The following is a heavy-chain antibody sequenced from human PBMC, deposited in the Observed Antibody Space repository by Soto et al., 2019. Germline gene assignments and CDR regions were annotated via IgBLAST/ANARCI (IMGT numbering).Heavy chain of an antibody. CDR2: IYYSGST. CDR3: ARQWYYYDSSGYYKYYYYYYGMDV. D-gene: IGHD3-22*01. CDR1: CSSISSYY. J-gene: IGHJ6*02. V-gene: IGHV4-59*08. Sequence: SETLSLTCTVSCSSISSYYWSWIRQPPGKGLEWIGYIYYSGSTNYNPSLKSRVTISVDTSKNQFSLKLSSVTAADTAVYYCARQWYYYDSSGYYKYYYYYYGMDVWGQGTTVTVS.